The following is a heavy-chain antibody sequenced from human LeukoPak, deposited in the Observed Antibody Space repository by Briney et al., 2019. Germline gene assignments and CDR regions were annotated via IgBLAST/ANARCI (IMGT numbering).Heavy chain of an antibody. V-gene: IGHV5-51*01. Sequence: GESLKISCKASGYSFTNFWIGWVRQMPGKGLEWMGIIYPGDSDTRYSPSFQGQVTISADKSISTAYLQWSSLKASDTAMYYCARYSRLPSSTVRINYYYMDIWGKGTTVTVSS. D-gene: IGHD4-11*01. CDR1: GYSFTNFW. CDR3: ARYSRLPSSTVRINYYYMDI. J-gene: IGHJ6*03. CDR2: IYPGDSDT.